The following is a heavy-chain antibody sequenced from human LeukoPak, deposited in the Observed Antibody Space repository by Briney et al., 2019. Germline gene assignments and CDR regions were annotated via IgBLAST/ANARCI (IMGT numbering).Heavy chain of an antibody. Sequence: EASVNVSCKASGFTFTSCDINWVRQASGQGLEWMGWMNPNNGNTGYAQKFQGRVTMTRDTSISTAYMELRGLRSEDTAVYYCVRDGEGVAISVNYWFDPWGQGTLVTVSS. CDR3: VRDGEGVAISVNYWFDP. CDR2: MNPNNGNT. V-gene: IGHV1-8*01. CDR1: GFTFTSCD. J-gene: IGHJ5*02. D-gene: IGHD3-10*01.